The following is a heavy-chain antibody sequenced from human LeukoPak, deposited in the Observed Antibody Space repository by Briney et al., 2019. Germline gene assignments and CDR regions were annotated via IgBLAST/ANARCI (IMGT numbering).Heavy chain of an antibody. Sequence: PGGSPRLSCAASGFTFSSHGMSWVRQTPGKGLEWVSSISTSGDGTVYADSVKGRVTISRDNSKNTLYLQMNSLRAEDTAVYYCAKGEGYYDSSGYEYFQHWGQGTLVTVSS. V-gene: IGHV3-23*01. CDR2: ISTSGDGT. D-gene: IGHD3-22*01. J-gene: IGHJ1*01. CDR3: AKGEGYYDSSGYEYFQH. CDR1: GFTFSSHG.